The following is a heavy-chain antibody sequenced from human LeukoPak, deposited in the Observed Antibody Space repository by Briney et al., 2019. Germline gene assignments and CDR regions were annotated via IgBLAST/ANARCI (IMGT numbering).Heavy chain of an antibody. CDR1: GFTFRTYW. D-gene: IGHD6-19*01. J-gene: IGHJ4*02. CDR3: ASGRDIAVAGPGGYFDY. CDR2: ISPRGDTI. Sequence: GGSLRLSCAASGFTFRTYWMAWVRQAPGKGLEWVSYISPRGDTIHFADAVKGRFTISRDHAKNSLFLQMNSLTAEDTAVYYCASGRDIAVAGPGGYFDYWGQGALVTVSS. V-gene: IGHV3-48*04.